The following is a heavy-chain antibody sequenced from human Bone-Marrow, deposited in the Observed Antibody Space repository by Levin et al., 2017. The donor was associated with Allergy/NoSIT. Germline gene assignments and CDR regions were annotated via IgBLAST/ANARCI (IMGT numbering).Heavy chain of an antibody. CDR2: ISSGSSYI. V-gene: IGHV3-21*01. CDR1: GFIFSSFS. CDR3: ARDRSVVQRAYEKNWFDP. Sequence: KAGGSLRLSCAASGFIFSSFSMNWVRQAPGKGLEWVSSISSGSSYIYYADSVEGRFTISRDNAKSSLYLEMDSLRADDTAVYYCARDRSVVQRAYEKNWFDPWGQGTLVTVSS. D-gene: IGHD3-22*01. J-gene: IGHJ5*02.